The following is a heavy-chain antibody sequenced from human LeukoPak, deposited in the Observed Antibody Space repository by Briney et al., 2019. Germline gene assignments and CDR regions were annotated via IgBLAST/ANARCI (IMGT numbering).Heavy chain of an antibody. V-gene: IGHV3-23*01. CDR2: ISGSGGST. CDR1: GFTVSSNY. CDR3: AKPKISSTSSPRYFDL. Sequence: GGSLRLSCAASGFTVSSNYMSWVRQAPGKGLEWVSAISGSGGSTYYADSVKGRFTISRDNSKNTLYLQMNSLRAEDTAVYYCAKPKISSTSSPRYFDLWGRGTLVTVSS. J-gene: IGHJ2*01. D-gene: IGHD2-2*01.